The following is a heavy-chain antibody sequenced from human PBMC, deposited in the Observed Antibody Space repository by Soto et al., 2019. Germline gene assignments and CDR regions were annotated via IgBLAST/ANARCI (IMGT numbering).Heavy chain of an antibody. Sequence: ASVKVSCKASGYTFTGYYMHWVRQAPGQGLEWMGWINPNGGGTNYAQKFQGRVTMTRDTSISTAYMELGRLRSDDTAVYYCARVNVVVVAATREYYFDYWGQGTLVTVSS. V-gene: IGHV1-2*02. CDR1: GYTFTGYY. D-gene: IGHD2-15*01. CDR3: ARVNVVVVAATREYYFDY. J-gene: IGHJ4*02. CDR2: INPNGGGT.